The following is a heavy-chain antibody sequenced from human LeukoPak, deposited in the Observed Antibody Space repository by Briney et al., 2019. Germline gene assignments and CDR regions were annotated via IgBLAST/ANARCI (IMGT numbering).Heavy chain of an antibody. J-gene: IGHJ2*01. D-gene: IGHD3-22*01. V-gene: IGHV3-23*01. Sequence: GGSLRLSCAASGITFSSYGMSWVRQAPGKGLEWVSSISSTGGTTYYADSVKGRFTISRDNSKNTLYLQMNSLRAEDTAVYYCARAPVYYDETRGYLKISNWYFDLWGRGTLVTVSS. CDR1: GITFSSYG. CDR3: ARAPVYYDETRGYLKISNWYFDL. CDR2: ISSTGGTT.